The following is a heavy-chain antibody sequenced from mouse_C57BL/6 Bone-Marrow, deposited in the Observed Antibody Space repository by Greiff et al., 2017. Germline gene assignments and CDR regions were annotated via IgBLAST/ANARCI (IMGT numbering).Heavy chain of an antibody. Sequence: EVHLVESGGGLVQPGGSLSLSCAASGFTFTDYYMSWVRQPPGKALEWLGFIRNKANGYPTEYSASVKGRFTISRYNSQSILYLQMNALRAEDSATYYCAIYPDGYYVHWYCDVWGTGTTVTVSS. J-gene: IGHJ1*03. D-gene: IGHD2-3*01. CDR1: GFTFTDYY. V-gene: IGHV7-3*01. CDR2: IRNKANGYPT. CDR3: AIYPDGYYVHWYCDV.